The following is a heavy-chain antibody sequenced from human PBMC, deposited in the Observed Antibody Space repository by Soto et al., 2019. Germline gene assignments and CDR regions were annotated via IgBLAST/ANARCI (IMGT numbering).Heavy chain of an antibody. CDR1: GFTFDDYT. CDR2: ISWDGGST. Sequence: GGSLRLSCAASGFTFDDYTMHWVRQAPGKGLEWVSLISWDGGSTYYADSMKGRFTISRDNSKNSLYLQMNSLRTEDTALYYCAKDIRAAATGTDYYYGMDVWGQGTTVTVSS. D-gene: IGHD2-15*01. V-gene: IGHV3-43*01. J-gene: IGHJ6*02. CDR3: AKDIRAAATGTDYYYGMDV.